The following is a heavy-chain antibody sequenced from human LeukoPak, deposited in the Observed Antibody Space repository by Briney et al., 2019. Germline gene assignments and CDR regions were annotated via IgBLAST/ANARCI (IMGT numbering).Heavy chain of an antibody. CDR3: ASTDYYGSGSGAFDI. J-gene: IGHJ3*02. V-gene: IGHV3-30*02. CDR2: IRFDGSNQ. D-gene: IGHD3-10*01. CDR1: GFTFRSYG. Sequence: GGSLRLSCAASGFTFRSYGLHWVRQAPGKGLEWVTFIRFDGSNQYYADSVRGRFTISRDNSKNTLYLQMNSLRAEDTAVYYCASTDYYGSGSGAFDIWGQGTMVTVSS.